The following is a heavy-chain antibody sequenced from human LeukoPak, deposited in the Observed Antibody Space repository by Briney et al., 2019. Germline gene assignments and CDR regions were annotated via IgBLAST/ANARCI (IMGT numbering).Heavy chain of an antibody. Sequence: GASVKVSCKASGYTFTGYYMHWVRQAPGQGLEWMGWINPNSGGTNYAQKFQGRVTMTRDTSISTAYMELSRLRSDDTAVYYCARSRVASSIAARPNDYWGQGTLVAVSS. CDR3: ARSRVASSIAARPNDY. J-gene: IGHJ4*02. CDR2: INPNSGGT. CDR1: GYTFTGYY. D-gene: IGHD6-6*01. V-gene: IGHV1-2*02.